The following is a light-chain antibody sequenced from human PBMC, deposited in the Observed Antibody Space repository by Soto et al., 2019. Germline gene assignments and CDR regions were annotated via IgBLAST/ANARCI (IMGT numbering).Light chain of an antibody. CDR3: SAWDDSLSGDV. V-gene: IGLV1-47*01. Sequence: QSVLTQPPSASGTPGQRVTISCSGSSSNIGSNYVYWYQQLPGTAPKIIIYRNNQRPSGVPDRISGSKSGTSASLAISGLRSEDEADYYCSAWDDSLSGDVFGTGTKLTVL. CDR1: SSNIGSNY. CDR2: RNN. J-gene: IGLJ1*01.